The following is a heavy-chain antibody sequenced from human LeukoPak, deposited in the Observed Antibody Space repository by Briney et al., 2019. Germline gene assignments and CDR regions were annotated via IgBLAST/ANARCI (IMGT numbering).Heavy chain of an antibody. J-gene: IGHJ5*02. V-gene: IGHV4-34*01. CDR2: INARGDT. CDR3: ARGQVPAARGYNWFDP. D-gene: IGHD2-2*01. CDR1: GWSFNDYF. Sequence: SETLSLTCAVYGWSFNDYFWNWIRQPPGKGLEWIGEINARGDTNYNPSLKSRVNISVDTSRKQFSLRLTSMIAADTALYYCARGQVPAARGYNWFDPWGQGTLVTVSS.